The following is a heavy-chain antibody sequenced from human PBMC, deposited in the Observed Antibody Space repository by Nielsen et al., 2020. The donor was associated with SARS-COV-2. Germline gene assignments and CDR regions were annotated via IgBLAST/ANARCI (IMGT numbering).Heavy chain of an antibody. CDR2: IRSKAYGGTT. Sequence: WIRQPPGKGLEWVGFIRSKAYGGTTECAASVKGRFTISRDDSKSIAYLQMNSLKTEDTAVYYCTRVAYDFWSGSTYYMDVWGKGTTVTVSS. V-gene: IGHV3-49*02. J-gene: IGHJ6*03. D-gene: IGHD3-3*01. CDR3: TRVAYDFWSGSTYYMDV.